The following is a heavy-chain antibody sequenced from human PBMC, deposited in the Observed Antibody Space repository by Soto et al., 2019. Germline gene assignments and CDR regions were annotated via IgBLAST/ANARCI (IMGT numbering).Heavy chain of an antibody. CDR1: GFTFSSYS. Sequence: QVQLVQSGGGVVQPGRSLRLSCTASGFTFSSYSLHWVRQAPGKGLEWVALMSYDGTNKYYADSVEGRFTISRDNSKNTLYLQMDTLRGEDTAVYYCARAPVADGKYYWYFDYWGQGTLVTVSS. CDR3: ARAPVADGKYYWYFDY. CDR2: MSYDGTNK. D-gene: IGHD1-26*01. J-gene: IGHJ4*02. V-gene: IGHV3-30-3*01.